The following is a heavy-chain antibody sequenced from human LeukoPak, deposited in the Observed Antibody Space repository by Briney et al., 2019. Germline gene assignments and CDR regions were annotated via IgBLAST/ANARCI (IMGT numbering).Heavy chain of an antibody. CDR3: ARGYDYGDYVGGFDY. CDR1: GYTFSSYG. Sequence: ASVKVSCKASGYTFSSYGISWVRQAPGQGLEWMGWINTYNGNTNYAQKLQDRVTMTTDTSTSTAYMELRSLRVDDTAVYYCARGYDYGDYVGGFDYWGQGTLVTVSS. V-gene: IGHV1-18*01. D-gene: IGHD4-17*01. J-gene: IGHJ4*02. CDR2: INTYNGNT.